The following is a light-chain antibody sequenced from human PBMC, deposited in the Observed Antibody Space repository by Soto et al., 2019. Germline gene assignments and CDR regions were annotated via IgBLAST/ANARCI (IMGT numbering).Light chain of an antibody. Sequence: QSALTQPASVSGSPGQSITVSCTGTDTDIGGADYVSWYQQHPGKAPKLIIYEVSHRPSGISSRFSGSKSGTTASLTISMLQTEDEVHYFCGSYTSAHTLKGSFFGGWTKLTVL. V-gene: IGLV2-14*01. CDR3: GSYTSAHTLKGSF. CDR2: EVS. J-gene: IGLJ2*01. CDR1: DTDIGGADY.